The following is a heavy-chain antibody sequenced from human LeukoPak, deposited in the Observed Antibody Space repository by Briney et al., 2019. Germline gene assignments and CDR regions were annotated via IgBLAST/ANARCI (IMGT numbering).Heavy chain of an antibody. D-gene: IGHD5-18*01. Sequence: SETLSLTCTVSGGSISSSSYYWGWIRQPPGKGLEWIGSIYYSGSTNYNPSLKSRVTISVDTSKNQFSLKLSSVTAADTAVYYCAGYSYGYIRFDYWGQGTLVTVSS. CDR2: IYYSGST. CDR1: GGSISSSSYY. J-gene: IGHJ4*02. CDR3: AGYSYGYIRFDY. V-gene: IGHV4-39*07.